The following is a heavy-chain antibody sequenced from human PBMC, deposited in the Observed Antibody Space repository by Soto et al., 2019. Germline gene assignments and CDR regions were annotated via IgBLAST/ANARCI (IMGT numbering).Heavy chain of an antibody. D-gene: IGHD3-9*01. CDR2: IIPILGIA. V-gene: IGHV1-69*02. CDR1: GGPFSSYT. Sequence: SVKVSCKAFGGPFSSYTISWVRQAPGQGLEWMGRIIPILGIANYAQKFQGRVTITADKSTSTAYMELSSLRSEDTAVYYCARGPYDILTGYPYYYGMDVWGQGTTVTVSS. J-gene: IGHJ6*02. CDR3: ARGPYDILTGYPYYYGMDV.